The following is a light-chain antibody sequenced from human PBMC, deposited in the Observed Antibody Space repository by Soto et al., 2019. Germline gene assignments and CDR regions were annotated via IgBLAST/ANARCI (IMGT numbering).Light chain of an antibody. CDR3: HQDFNLPWT. J-gene: IGKJ1*01. Sequence: EIVLTQSPGTLSLSPGEGATLSCRASQTVSRMYLSWFQQRPGQAPRLLIYGISTRATGIPVRFSGSGSGTDFTLTISSLQPEDFAVYFCHQDFNLPWTFGQGTKVDIK. CDR1: QTVSRMY. CDR2: GIS. V-gene: IGKV3D-7*01.